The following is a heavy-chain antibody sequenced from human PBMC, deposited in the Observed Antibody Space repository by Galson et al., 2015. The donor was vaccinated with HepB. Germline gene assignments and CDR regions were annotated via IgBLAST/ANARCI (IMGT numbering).Heavy chain of an antibody. J-gene: IGHJ6*02. Sequence: SVKVSCKASGYTFTGYYMHWVRQAPGQGLEWMGRINPNSGGTNYAQKFQGRGTMTRDTSISTAYMELSRLRSDDTAVYYCARDRSYYYVSSGYYPYYYYYGMDVWGQGTTVTVSS. CDR3: ARDRSYYYVSSGYYPYYYYYGMDV. V-gene: IGHV1-2*06. CDR1: GYTFTGYY. CDR2: INPNSGGT. D-gene: IGHD3-22*01.